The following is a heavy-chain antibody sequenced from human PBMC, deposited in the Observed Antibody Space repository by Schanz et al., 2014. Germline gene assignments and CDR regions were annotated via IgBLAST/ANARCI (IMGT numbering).Heavy chain of an antibody. J-gene: IGHJ4*02. D-gene: IGHD3-22*01. CDR3: AKDPSHGDYDYYFDY. V-gene: IGHV3-33*06. Sequence: VQLVESGGGFVQPGGSLGLSCVVSGFTVSSDHMDWVRQAPGKGLEWVAVIWNNGVTKYYADSVRGRFTISRDNSKNTLYLQMNSLRAEDTAVYYCAKDPSHGDYDYYFDYWGQGTLVTVSS. CDR2: IWNNGVTK. CDR1: GFTVSSDH.